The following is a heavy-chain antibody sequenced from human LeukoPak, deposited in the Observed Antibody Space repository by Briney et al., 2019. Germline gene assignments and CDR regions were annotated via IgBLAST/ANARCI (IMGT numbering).Heavy chain of an antibody. CDR2: IWYGGSNK. D-gene: IGHD3-22*01. V-gene: IGHV3-33*01. CDR3: ARDPGITMIPLYYFDY. J-gene: IGHJ4*02. CDR1: GFTFSSYG. Sequence: GGSLRLSCAASGFTFSSYGMHWVRQAPGKGLEWVAVIWYGGSNKYYADSVKGRFTISRDNSKNTLYLQMNSLRAEDTAVYYCARDPGITMIPLYYFDYWGQGTLVTVSS.